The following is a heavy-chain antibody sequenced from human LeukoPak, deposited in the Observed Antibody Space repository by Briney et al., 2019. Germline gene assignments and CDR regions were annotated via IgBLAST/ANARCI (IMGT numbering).Heavy chain of an antibody. V-gene: IGHV3-11*01. CDR3: ARDRGSCTSGSCYGFVGDNWFDP. D-gene: IGHD2-15*01. CDR1: GYTFSDYY. J-gene: IGHJ5*02. CDR2: ISSGGSVT. Sequence: GGSLRLSCAASGYTFSDYYMTWIRQAPGKGLEWLSDISSGGSVTHYADSVKGRFTISRDNAKDSLYLQMNNLRVEDTAVYYCARDRGSCTSGSCYGFVGDNWFDPWGQGTLVTVSS.